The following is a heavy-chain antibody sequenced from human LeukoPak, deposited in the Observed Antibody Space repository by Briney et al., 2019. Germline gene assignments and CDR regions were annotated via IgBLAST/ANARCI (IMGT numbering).Heavy chain of an antibody. CDR1: GFTFSSYG. Sequence: GGSLRLSCAAFGFTFSSYGMHWVRQAPGKGLEWVAVIWYDGSNKYYADSVKGRFTISRDNSKNTLYLQMNSLRAEDTAVYYCARDSGSWAAELDYWGQGTLVTVSS. J-gene: IGHJ4*02. D-gene: IGHD1-26*01. V-gene: IGHV3-33*01. CDR3: ARDSGSWAAELDY. CDR2: IWYDGSNK.